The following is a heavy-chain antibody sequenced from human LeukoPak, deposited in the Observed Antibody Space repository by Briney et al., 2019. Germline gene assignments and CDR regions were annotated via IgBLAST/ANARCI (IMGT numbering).Heavy chain of an antibody. CDR3: ARVSAPYYDSSGYADY. J-gene: IGHJ4*02. V-gene: IGHV3-53*01. Sequence: VGSLRLSCAASGFTVSSNYMSWVRQAPGKGLEWVSVIYSGGSTYYADSVKGRFTISRDNSKNTLYLQMNSLRAEDTAVYYCARVSAPYYDSSGYADYWGQGTLVTVSS. CDR2: IYSGGST. D-gene: IGHD3-22*01. CDR1: GFTVSSNY.